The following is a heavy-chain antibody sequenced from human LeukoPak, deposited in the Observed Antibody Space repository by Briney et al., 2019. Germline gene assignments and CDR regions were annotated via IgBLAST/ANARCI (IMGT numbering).Heavy chain of an antibody. V-gene: IGHV1-69*06. J-gene: IGHJ3*02. Sequence: SVKVSYKASGGTFSSYAISWVRQAPGQGREWMGGIIPIFGTANYTQKFQGRVTITADKSTSTAYMELSSLRSEDTAVYYCARDGYSYGRDAFDIWGQGTMVTVSS. CDR3: ARDGYSYGRDAFDI. CDR1: GGTFSSYA. D-gene: IGHD5-18*01. CDR2: IIPIFGTA.